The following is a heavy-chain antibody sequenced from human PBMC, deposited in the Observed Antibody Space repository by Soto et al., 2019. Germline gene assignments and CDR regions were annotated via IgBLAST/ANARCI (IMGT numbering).Heavy chain of an antibody. D-gene: IGHD1-26*01. J-gene: IGHJ4*02. Sequence: SETLSLTCAVSGYSISSGYYWGWTRQPPGKGLEWIGSIYHSGSTYYNPSLKSRVTISVDTSKNQFSLKLSSVTAADTAVYYCAVVGATLEGEDYWGQGTLVTVSS. CDR2: IYHSGST. CDR3: AVVGATLEGEDY. V-gene: IGHV4-38-2*01. CDR1: GYSISSGYY.